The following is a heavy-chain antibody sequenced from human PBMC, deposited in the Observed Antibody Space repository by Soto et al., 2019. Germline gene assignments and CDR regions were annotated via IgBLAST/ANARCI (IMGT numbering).Heavy chain of an antibody. J-gene: IGHJ1*01. V-gene: IGHV1-46*01. CDR2: VNPSGGST. CDR1: GYIFTAYS. D-gene: IGHD2-15*01. CDR3: AREENCSDGICYSEYFQR. Sequence: ASVKVSCKASGYIFTAYSMHWVRRAPGQGLEWMGVVNPSGGSTNYAQKFQGRITLTRDTSRNTVYMDLSSLTSEDTAVYYCAREENCSDGICYSEYFQRWGQGTLVTVSS.